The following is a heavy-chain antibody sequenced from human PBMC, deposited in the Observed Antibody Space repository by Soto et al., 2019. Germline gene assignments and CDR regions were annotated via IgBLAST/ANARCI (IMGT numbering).Heavy chain of an antibody. Sequence: SVALSLTCPVSGVPIVDSAYDWSCIRQSPGQSLKWLGSLSYSRSTHYNPSLKRRVTISADTSKKQFSLKLSSVTAADAAVYYCARRVLGYSNGFSWFDPWCQGTLVSFAS. CDR1: GVPIVDSAYD. CDR2: LSYSRST. D-gene: IGHD5-18*01. CDR3: ARRVLGYSNGFSWFDP. J-gene: IGHJ5*02. V-gene: IGHV4-39*01.